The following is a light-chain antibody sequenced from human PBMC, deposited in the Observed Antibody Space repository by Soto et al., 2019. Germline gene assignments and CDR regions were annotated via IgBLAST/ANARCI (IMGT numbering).Light chain of an antibody. CDR2: EVS. V-gene: IGLV2-14*01. J-gene: IGLJ1*01. CDR3: SSYTSSSNYV. Sequence: QSALAQPASVSGSPGQSITISCTGTSSDVGGYNLVSWYQQHPGKATKLMIYEVSNRPSGVSNRFSGSKSGNTASLTISGLQAEDEADYYCSSYTSSSNYVFGTGTKVTVL. CDR1: SSDVGGYNL.